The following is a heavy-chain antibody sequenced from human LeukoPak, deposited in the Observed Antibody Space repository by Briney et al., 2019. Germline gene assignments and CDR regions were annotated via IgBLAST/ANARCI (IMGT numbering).Heavy chain of an antibody. J-gene: IGHJ5*02. CDR2: MYYSGTT. CDR1: GGSLSSSIFY. Sequence: PSETLSLTCTVSGGSLSSSIFYWGWIRQAPGKGLEWVASMYYSGTTYYNPSLKSRVTISVDASKNQFSLKLSSVNAADTAVYYCARASPYYDILTGYYIGWFDPWGQGTLVTVSS. V-gene: IGHV4-39*01. CDR3: ARASPYYDILTGYYIGWFDP. D-gene: IGHD3-9*01.